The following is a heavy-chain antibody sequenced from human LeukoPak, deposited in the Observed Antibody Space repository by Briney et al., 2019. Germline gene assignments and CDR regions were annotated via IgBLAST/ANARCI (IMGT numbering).Heavy chain of an antibody. CDR2: ISYDGSNK. CDR3: AKDRSVQWLRSWNGMDV. J-gene: IGHJ6*02. V-gene: IGHV3-30-3*01. Sequence: GGSLRLSCAASGFTFSSYAMHWVRQAPGKGLEWVAVISYDGSNKYYADSVKGRFTISRDNSENTLYLQMNSLRAEDTAVYYCAKDRSVQWLRSWNGMDVWGQGTTVTVSS. D-gene: IGHD6-19*01. CDR1: GFTFSSYA.